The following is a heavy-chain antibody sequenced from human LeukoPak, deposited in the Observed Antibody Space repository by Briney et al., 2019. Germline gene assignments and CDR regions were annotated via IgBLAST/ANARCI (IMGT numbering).Heavy chain of an antibody. D-gene: IGHD3-10*01. CDR2: INHSGST. Sequence: PSETLSLTCAVYGGSFSGYYWSWIRQPPGKGLEWIGEINHSGSTNYNPSLKSRVTISVDTSKNQFSLELSSVTAADTAVYYCAREDPTYYYGSGSYYKGYYFDYWGQGTLVTVSS. J-gene: IGHJ4*02. CDR1: GGSFSGYY. CDR3: AREDPTYYYGSGSYYKGYYFDY. V-gene: IGHV4-34*01.